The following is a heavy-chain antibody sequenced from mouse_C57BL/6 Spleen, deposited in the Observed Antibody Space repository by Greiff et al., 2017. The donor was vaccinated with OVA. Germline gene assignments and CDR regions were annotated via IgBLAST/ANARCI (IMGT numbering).Heavy chain of an antibody. CDR2: IDPETGGT. CDR3: TRTRAAQAWFAY. Sequence: VQLQQSGAELVRPGASVTLSCKASGYTFTDYEMHWVKRTPVHGLEWIGAIDPETGGTAYNQKFKGKAILTADKSSSTAYMELRSLTSEDAAVYYCTRTRAAQAWFAYWGQGTLVTVSA. V-gene: IGHV1-15*01. D-gene: IGHD3-2*02. CDR1: GYTFTDYE. J-gene: IGHJ3*01.